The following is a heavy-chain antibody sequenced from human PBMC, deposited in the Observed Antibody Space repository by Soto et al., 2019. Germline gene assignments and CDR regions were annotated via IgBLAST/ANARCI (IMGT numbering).Heavy chain of an antibody. D-gene: IGHD2-15*01. CDR1: GGPISSYY. CDR2: IYTSGST. CDR3: ARVGYCSGGSCLSEWDTAYYFDY. V-gene: IGHV4-4*07. J-gene: IGHJ4*02. Sequence: KPSETLSLTCTVSGGPISSYYWSWIRQPAGKGLEWIGRIYTSGSTNYNPSLKSRVTMSVDTSKNQFSLKLSSVTAADTAVYYCARVGYCSGGSCLSEWDTAYYFDYWGQGTLVTVSS.